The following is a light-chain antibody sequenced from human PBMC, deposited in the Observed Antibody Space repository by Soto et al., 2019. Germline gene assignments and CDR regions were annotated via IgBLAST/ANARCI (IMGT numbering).Light chain of an antibody. CDR1: QTISSR. CDR3: QHFNSYSEA. J-gene: IGKJ1*01. CDR2: KAS. Sequence: DAQMTQSPSSLSASVGDRVTITCRASQTISSRLAWNQQKPGKAPKLLIYKASTLKSGVPSRFSGSGSGTEFTLTISTLQPDDFATYYCQHFNSYSEAFGQGTKVDVK. V-gene: IGKV1-5*03.